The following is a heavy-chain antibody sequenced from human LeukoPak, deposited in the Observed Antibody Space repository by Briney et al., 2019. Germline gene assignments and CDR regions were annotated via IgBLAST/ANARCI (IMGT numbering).Heavy chain of an antibody. CDR2: IIPILGIA. J-gene: IGHJ4*02. CDR3: ARDENDCSSTSCYLGY. V-gene: IGHV1-69*04. CDR1: GGTFSSYA. D-gene: IGHD2-2*01. Sequence: SVKVSCKASGGTFSSYAISWVRQAPGQGLEWMGRIIPILGIANYAQKFQGRVTITADKSTSTAYMELSSLRSEDTAVYYCARDENDCSSTSCYLGYWGQGTLVTVSS.